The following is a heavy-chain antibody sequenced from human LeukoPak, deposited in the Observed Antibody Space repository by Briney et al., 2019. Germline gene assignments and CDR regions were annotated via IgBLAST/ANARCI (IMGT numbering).Heavy chain of an antibody. CDR2: IYYSGST. CDR1: GYSISSGYY. J-gene: IGHJ4*02. Sequence: SETLSLTCAVSGYSISSGYYWSWIRQPPGKGLEWIGYIYYSGSTNYNPSLKSRVTISVDTSKNQFSLKLSSVTAADTAVYYCARVPYSSSSPAFDYWGQGTLVTVSS. V-gene: IGHV4-61*01. CDR3: ARVPYSSSSPAFDY. D-gene: IGHD6-6*01.